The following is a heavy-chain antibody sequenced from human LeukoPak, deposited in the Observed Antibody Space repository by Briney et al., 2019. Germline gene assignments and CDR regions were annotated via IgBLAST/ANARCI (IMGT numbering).Heavy chain of an antibody. J-gene: IGHJ4*02. CDR2: INWNSGST. D-gene: IGHD3-22*01. V-gene: IGHV3-9*01. CDR1: GFTFDDYA. CDR3: TKAMETYYYDSSGYYFHY. Sequence: GGSLRLPCAASGFTFDDYAMHWVRHAPGKGLEWVSGINWNSGSTGYADSVKGRFTISRDNAKNSLYLQMNSLRAEDTALYYCTKAMETYYYDSSGYYFHYWGQGTLVTVSS.